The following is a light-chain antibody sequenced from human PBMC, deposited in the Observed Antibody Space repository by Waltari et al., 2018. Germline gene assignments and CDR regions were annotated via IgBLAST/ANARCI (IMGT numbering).Light chain of an antibody. CDR2: GAS. V-gene: IGKV3-15*01. CDR3: QQYNNWPPSWT. J-gene: IGKJ1*01. CDR1: QSVSSN. Sequence: EIVMTQSPATLSVSPGERATLSCRASQSVSSNLAWYQQKPGQAPRLRIYGASTRATGSPARLSGSGSGTEFTLTISSLQSEDFAGYYCQQYNNWPPSWTFGQGTKVEIK.